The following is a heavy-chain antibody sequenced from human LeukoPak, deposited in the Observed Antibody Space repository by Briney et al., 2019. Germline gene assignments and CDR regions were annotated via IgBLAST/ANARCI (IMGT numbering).Heavy chain of an antibody. V-gene: IGHV4-59*01. J-gene: IGHJ6*02. Sequence: PSETLSLTCTVSGXSISSYYWSWIRQPPGKGLEWIGYIYYSGSTNYNPSLKSRVTISVGTSKNQFSLKLSSVTAADTAVYYCARYSYYAYYYGMDVWGQGTTVTVSS. D-gene: IGHD4-11*01. CDR2: IYYSGST. CDR1: GXSISSYY. CDR3: ARYSYYAYYYGMDV.